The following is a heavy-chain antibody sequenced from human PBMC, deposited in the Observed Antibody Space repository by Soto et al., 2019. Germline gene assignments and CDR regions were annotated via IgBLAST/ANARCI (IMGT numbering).Heavy chain of an antibody. V-gene: IGHV4-4*07. CDR1: GASISGFY. D-gene: IGHD1-1*01. J-gene: IGHJ5*02. CDR2: VYATGTT. Sequence: SETVSLTCTVSGASISGFYWSWIRKSAGKGLEWIGRVYATGTTDYNPSLKSRVMMSVDTSKKQFSLKLRSVTAADTAVYYCVRDGTKTLRDWFDPWGQGISVTVSS. CDR3: VRDGTKTLRDWFDP.